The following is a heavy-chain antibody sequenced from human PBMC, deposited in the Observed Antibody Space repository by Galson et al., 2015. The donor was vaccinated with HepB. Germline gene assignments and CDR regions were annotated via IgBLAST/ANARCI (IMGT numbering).Heavy chain of an antibody. D-gene: IGHD4-17*01. CDR3: ARHLTTWEYYYAMDV. V-gene: IGHV3-7*01. CDR2: IKQDGSEK. J-gene: IGHJ6*02. Sequence: SLRLSCAASGFTFSSYWMSWVRQAPGKGLEWVANIKQDGSEKYYVDSVKGRFTISRDNAKNSLYLQMNSLRAEDTAVYYCARHLTTWEYYYAMDVWGQGTTVTVSS. CDR1: GFTFSSYW.